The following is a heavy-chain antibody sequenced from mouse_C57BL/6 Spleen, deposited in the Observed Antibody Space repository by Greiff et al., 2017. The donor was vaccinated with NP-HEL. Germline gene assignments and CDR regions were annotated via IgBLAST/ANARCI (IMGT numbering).Heavy chain of an antibody. D-gene: IGHD2-3*01. V-gene: IGHV1-18*01. CDR1: GYTFTDYN. Sequence: EVQLQQSGPELVKPGASVKISCKASGYTFTDYNMDWVKQSHGKSLEWIGAINPNNGCTNYTQKFKGKATLSEDKSSSTDYMGLRSLTSEDTAVYYCAGWDGYFCAMDYWGQGTSVTVSS. J-gene: IGHJ4*01. CDR3: AGWDGYFCAMDY. CDR2: INPNNGCT.